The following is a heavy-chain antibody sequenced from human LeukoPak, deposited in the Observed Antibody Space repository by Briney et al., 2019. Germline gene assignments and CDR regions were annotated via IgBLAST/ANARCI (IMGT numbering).Heavy chain of an antibody. CDR2: MSRGDS. D-gene: IGHD2-8*01. CDR1: GFTFSSYA. CDR3: GRDPNGDYVGAFEF. V-gene: IGHV3-23*03. J-gene: IGHJ3*01. Sequence: PGGSLRLSCAASGFTFSSYAMSWVRQAPGKGLEWVSCMSRGDSQYADSVKGRFTISRDNARNTMYLQMDNLRVEDTAIYYCGRDPNGDYVGAFEFWGRGTMVAVSS.